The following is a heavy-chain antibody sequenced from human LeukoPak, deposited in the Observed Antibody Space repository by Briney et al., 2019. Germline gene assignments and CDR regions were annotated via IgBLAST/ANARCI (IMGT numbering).Heavy chain of an antibody. CDR2: ISYSGST. V-gene: IGHV4-39*01. D-gene: IGHD1-20*01. J-gene: IGHJ4*02. Sequence: SETLSVTCTVSGGSISSTSYFWGGIRQPPGKGLEWIGSISYSGSTYYNPPLKSRVTISVDTSKNQFSLRLSSVTAADTAVYYCARRITGTASDSFDYWGQGTLVTVSS. CDR3: ARRITGTASDSFDY. CDR1: GGSISSTSYF.